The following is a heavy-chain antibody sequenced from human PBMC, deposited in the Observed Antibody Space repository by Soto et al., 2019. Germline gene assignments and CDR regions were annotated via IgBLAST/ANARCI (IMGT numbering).Heavy chain of an antibody. CDR3: ARSRDGYNPIDY. CDR2: IYSGGST. Sequence: QVQLVESGGGVVQPGRSLRLSCAASGFTFSSYAMHWVRQAPGKGLEWVSVIYSGGSTYYADSVKGRFTISRDKSKNTLHLQMNSLRAEDTAVYYCARSRDGYNPIDYWGQGTLVTVSS. J-gene: IGHJ4*02. V-gene: IGHV3-NL1*01. CDR1: GFTFSSYA. D-gene: IGHD5-12*01.